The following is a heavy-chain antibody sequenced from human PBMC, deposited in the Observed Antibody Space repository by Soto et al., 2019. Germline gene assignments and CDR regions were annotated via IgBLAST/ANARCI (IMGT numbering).Heavy chain of an antibody. Sequence: QVQLVQAGAGVVQPGKSLRLSCAASGFIFNRNAFHCVRQAPGKGLEWVAQISDDGSSQYYGDSVKGRFTISRDNSNDTLFLPISSLRPEYTAVYYCARDPNAGVADYWGQGTLVTVSS. J-gene: IGHJ4*02. V-gene: IGHV3-30*15. CDR2: ISDDGSSQ. CDR1: GFIFNRNA. CDR3: ARDPNAGVADY. D-gene: IGHD7-27*01.